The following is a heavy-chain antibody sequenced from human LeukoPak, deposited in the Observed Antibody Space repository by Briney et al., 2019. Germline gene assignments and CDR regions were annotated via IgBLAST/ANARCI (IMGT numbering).Heavy chain of an antibody. CDR2: IYYSGGT. CDR3: ARQVLSHYYYMDV. J-gene: IGHJ6*03. Sequence: SETLSLTCTVSGGSISSISYYWGWIRQPPGKGLEWIGSIYYSGGTYYNPSLKSRVTISVDTSKNQFSLKLSSVTAADTAIYYCARQVLSHYYYMDVWGRGTTVTVSS. CDR1: GGSISSISYY. V-gene: IGHV4-39*01.